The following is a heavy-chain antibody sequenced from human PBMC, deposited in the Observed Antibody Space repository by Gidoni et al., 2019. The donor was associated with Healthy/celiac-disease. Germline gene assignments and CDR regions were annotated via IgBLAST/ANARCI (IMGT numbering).Heavy chain of an antibody. Sequence: QVQLVQSGAEVKKPGASVKVSCKASGYTFTNYGISWVRQAPGQGPEWMGWISGYNGNTNYAQKLQGRVTMTTDTSTSIAYMELRSLRSDDTAVYYCARGSELKWLIPMDVWGQGTTVTVSS. J-gene: IGHJ6*02. CDR2: ISGYNGNT. D-gene: IGHD6-19*01. V-gene: IGHV1-18*04. CDR1: GYTFTNYG. CDR3: ARGSELKWLIPMDV.